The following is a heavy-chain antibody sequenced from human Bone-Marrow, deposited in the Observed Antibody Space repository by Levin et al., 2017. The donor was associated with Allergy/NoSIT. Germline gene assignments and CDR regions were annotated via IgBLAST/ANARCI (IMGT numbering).Heavy chain of an antibody. CDR1: GYTFRSYG. CDR2: ISAYHGNT. V-gene: IGHV1-18*01. J-gene: IGHJ4*02. Sequence: PGGSLRLSCKASGYTFRSYGVSWVRQAPGQGLEWMGWISAYHGNTDYTQKFQGRLTMTTDTSTSTAYMELRSLRSADTAVYYCARSGYTSLDYSDYFFDYWGQGTLVTVSS. CDR3: ARSGYTSLDYSDYFFDY. D-gene: IGHD4-11*01.